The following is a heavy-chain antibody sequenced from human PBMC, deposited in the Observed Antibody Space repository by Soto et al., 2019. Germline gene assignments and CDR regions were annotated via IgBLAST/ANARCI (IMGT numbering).Heavy chain of an antibody. CDR1: GGSISSGGYY. Sequence: SETLSLTCTVSGGSISSGGYYWSWIRQHPGKGLEWIGYIYYSRSTYYNPSLKSRVTISVDTSKNQFSLKLSSVTAADTAVYYCARSITMVRGPNYYYYYGMDVWGQGTTVTVSS. V-gene: IGHV4-61*08. CDR3: ARSITMVRGPNYYYYYGMDV. CDR2: IYYSRST. D-gene: IGHD3-10*01. J-gene: IGHJ6*02.